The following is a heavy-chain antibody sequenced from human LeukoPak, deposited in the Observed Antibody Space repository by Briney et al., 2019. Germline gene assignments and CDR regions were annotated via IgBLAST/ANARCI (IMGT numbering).Heavy chain of an antibody. Sequence: SETLSLTCAVSGGSISSSNWWSWVRQPPGKGLEWIGEIYHSGSTNYNPSLKSRVTISVDKSKNQFSLKLSSVTAADTAVYYCARSKSHYCDSSGYRYYFDYWGQGTLVTVSS. CDR3: ARSKSHYCDSSGYRYYFDY. CDR1: GGSISSSNW. CDR2: IYHSGST. J-gene: IGHJ4*02. V-gene: IGHV4-4*02. D-gene: IGHD3-22*01.